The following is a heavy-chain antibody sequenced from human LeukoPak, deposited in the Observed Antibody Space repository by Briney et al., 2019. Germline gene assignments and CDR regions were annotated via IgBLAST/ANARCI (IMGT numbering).Heavy chain of an antibody. CDR1: GFTFSYYW. J-gene: IGHJ4*02. CDR3: ARETPVVTQADFDY. CDR2: IKQDGSEK. D-gene: IGHD4-23*01. V-gene: IGHV3-7*03. Sequence: GGSLRLSCVASGFTFSYYWMTWVRQAPGKGLEWVANIKQDGSEKYYMDPVKGRFTISRDNAKNSPYLQMDSLRAEDTAVYYCARETPVVTQADFDYWGQGTLVTVSS.